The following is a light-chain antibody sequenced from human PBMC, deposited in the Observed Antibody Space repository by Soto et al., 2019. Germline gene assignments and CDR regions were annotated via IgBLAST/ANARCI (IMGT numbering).Light chain of an antibody. CDR1: QGIRTE. J-gene: IGKJ1*01. Sequence: AIQMTQSPSSLSASVGDRVTIMCRASQGIRTELGWYQQKPGEAPKLLIYGASTLQDGVPSRFSGSGSGTDFTLTISSLQPEDFPTNYCLQDNSYPRTFGQGTKVEVK. V-gene: IGKV1-6*01. CDR2: GAS. CDR3: LQDNSYPRT.